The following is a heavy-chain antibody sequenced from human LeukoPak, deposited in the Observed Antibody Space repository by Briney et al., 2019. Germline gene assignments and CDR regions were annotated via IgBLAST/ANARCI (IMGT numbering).Heavy chain of an antibody. Sequence: SETLSLTCAVSGYSISSSNWWGWIRQPPGKGLEWIGYIYYSGSTNYNPSLKSRVTISVDTSKNQFSLKLSSVTAADTAVYYCARRFPGVPRSGSYHFDYWGQGTLVTVSS. CDR3: ARRFPGVPRSGSYHFDY. D-gene: IGHD3-10*01. CDR1: GYSISSSNW. CDR2: IYYSGST. J-gene: IGHJ4*02. V-gene: IGHV4-28*01.